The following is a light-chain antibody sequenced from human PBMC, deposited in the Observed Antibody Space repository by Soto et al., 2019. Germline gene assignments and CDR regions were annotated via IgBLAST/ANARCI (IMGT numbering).Light chain of an antibody. J-gene: IGKJ1*01. CDR2: AAS. Sequence: IQLTQSPSSLSASVGDRVTITCRASQGISSYLALYQQKPGKAPKLLIYAASTLQSGVPARFSGSGSGTDFTLTISSLQSEDFAVYYCQHYNYWPPKTFGQGTKVDIK. CDR1: QGISSY. CDR3: QHYNYWPPKT. V-gene: IGKV1-9*01.